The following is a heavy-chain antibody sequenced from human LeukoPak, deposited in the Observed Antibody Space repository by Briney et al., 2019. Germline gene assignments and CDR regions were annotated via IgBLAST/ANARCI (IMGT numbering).Heavy chain of an antibody. D-gene: IGHD2-2*01. Sequence: SETLSLTCADSGGSIISGTYSWSWIRQPPGKGLEWIGYICHSGSTYYNPSLKSRVTISVDESKNQFSLKLSSVTAADTAVYYCARAPYCSSTSCYPSWFDPWGQGTLVTVSS. V-gene: IGHV4-30-2*01. CDR1: GGSIISGTYS. J-gene: IGHJ5*02. CDR2: ICHSGST. CDR3: ARAPYCSSTSCYPSWFDP.